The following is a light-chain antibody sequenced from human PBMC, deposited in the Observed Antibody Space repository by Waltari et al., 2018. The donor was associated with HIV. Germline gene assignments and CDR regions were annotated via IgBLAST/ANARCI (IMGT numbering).Light chain of an antibody. Sequence: EIVLTQSPATLSLSPGERATLYCRASRSVSSYLAWYRQKPGQAPRLLIYDASNRATGIPARFSGSGSGSDFTLTISSLEPEDFAVYYCQQRSNWPRTFGQGTKVEIK. V-gene: IGKV3-11*01. CDR1: RSVSSY. J-gene: IGKJ1*01. CDR3: QQRSNWPRT. CDR2: DAS.